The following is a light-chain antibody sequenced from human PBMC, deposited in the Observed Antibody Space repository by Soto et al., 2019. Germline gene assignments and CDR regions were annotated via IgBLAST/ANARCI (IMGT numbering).Light chain of an antibody. V-gene: IGKV3-20*01. CDR1: QNVSSNY. CDR3: KQYGSSST. Sequence: VLTQSPGTLSLSPGGSATLSCRASQNVSSNYLAWYQQKPGQAPRLLIYDASTRATGIHDRFSGSGSGTEFTLTIRRLEPEDFVVYYCKQYGSSSTCGQGTKVDIK. J-gene: IGKJ1*01. CDR2: DAS.